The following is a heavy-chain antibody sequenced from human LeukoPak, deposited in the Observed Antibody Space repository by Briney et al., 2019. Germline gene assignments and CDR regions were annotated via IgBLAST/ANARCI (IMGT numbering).Heavy chain of an antibody. Sequence: GGSLRLSCAVSGITLSNYGMSWVRRAPGKGLEWVAGLSGSGGGTNYADSVQGRFTISRDNPKNTLYLQMNSLRAEDTAVYFCAKRGVVIRVFLVGFHKEAYYFDSWGQGALVTVSS. V-gene: IGHV3-23*01. CDR1: GITLSNYG. D-gene: IGHD3-10*01. CDR2: LSGSGGGT. J-gene: IGHJ4*02. CDR3: AKRGVVIRVFLVGFHKEAYYFDS.